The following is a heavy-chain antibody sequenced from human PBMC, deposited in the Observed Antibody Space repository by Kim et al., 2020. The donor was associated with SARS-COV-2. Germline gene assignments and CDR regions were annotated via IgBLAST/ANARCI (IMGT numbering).Heavy chain of an antibody. J-gene: IGHJ4*02. Sequence: SETLSLTCTVSGGSISSSTYYWGWIRQPPGKGLEWIATIYYSGRTFYNPSLKSRVTISVDTSKDQFSLKLSSVTAADTAFYYCARVGYRNGYSTYVDYWGQGTLVSVSS. CDR1: GGSISSSTYY. V-gene: IGHV4-39*01. CDR3: ARVGYRNGYSTYVDY. D-gene: IGHD5-18*01. CDR2: IYYSGRT.